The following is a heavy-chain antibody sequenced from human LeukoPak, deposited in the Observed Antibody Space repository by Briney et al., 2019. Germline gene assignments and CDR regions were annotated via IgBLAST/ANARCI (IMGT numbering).Heavy chain of an antibody. CDR2: IIPIFGTA. CDR3: ARARGITYEFDP. CDR1: GGTFSIYA. Sequence: SVKVSCXASGGTFSIYAISWVRQARGQGLEWMGGIIPIFGTANYAQKFQGRVTITTDESTSTAYMELSSLRSEDTAVYYCARARGITYEFDPWGQGTLVTVSS. J-gene: IGHJ5*02. D-gene: IGHD3-10*01. V-gene: IGHV1-69*05.